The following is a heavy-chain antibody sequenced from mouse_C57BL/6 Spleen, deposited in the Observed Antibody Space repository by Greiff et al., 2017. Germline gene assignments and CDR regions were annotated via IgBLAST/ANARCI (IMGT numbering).Heavy chain of an antibody. CDR1: GFNIKDDY. J-gene: IGHJ2*01. D-gene: IGHD1-1*01. Sequence: VQLQQSGAELVRPGASVKLSCTASGFNIKDDYMHWVKQRPEQGLEWIGWIDPENGDTEYASKFQGKATITADTSSNTAYLQLSSLTSEDTDVYYCTRHYYGSSYYFDYWGQGTTLTVSS. CDR2: IDPENGDT. V-gene: IGHV14-4*01. CDR3: TRHYYGSSYYFDY.